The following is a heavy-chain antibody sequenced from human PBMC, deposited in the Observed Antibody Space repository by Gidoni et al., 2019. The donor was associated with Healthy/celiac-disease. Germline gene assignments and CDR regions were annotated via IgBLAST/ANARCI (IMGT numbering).Heavy chain of an antibody. CDR1: GFTFSSYS. CDR3: AGGVVAFDI. J-gene: IGHJ3*02. CDR2: ISSSSSTI. Sequence: VQLVESGGGLVQPGGSLRLSCAASGFTFSSYSMNWVRQAPGKGLEWVSYISSSSSTIYYADSVKGRFTISRDNAKNSLYLQMNSLRAEDTAVYYCAGGVVAFDIWGQGTMVTVSS. V-gene: IGHV3-48*01. D-gene: IGHD3-22*01.